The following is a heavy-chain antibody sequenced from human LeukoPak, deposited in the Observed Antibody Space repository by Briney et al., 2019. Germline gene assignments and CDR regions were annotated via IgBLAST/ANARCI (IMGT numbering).Heavy chain of an antibody. Sequence: SETLSLTCTVSGGSISSGAYYWSWIRQPPGKGLEWIGYIYYSGSTYYNPSLKSRVTISVDTSKNQFSLKLSSVTAADTAVYYCARGRDGYGYNWFDPWGQGTLLTVSS. J-gene: IGHJ5*02. V-gene: IGHV4-30-4*01. D-gene: IGHD5-24*01. CDR3: ARGRDGYGYNWFDP. CDR2: IYYSGST. CDR1: GGSISSGAYY.